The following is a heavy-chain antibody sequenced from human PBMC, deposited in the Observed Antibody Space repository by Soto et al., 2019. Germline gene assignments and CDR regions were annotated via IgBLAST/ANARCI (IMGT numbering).Heavy chain of an antibody. J-gene: IGHJ4*02. V-gene: IGHV3-23*01. D-gene: IGHD5-12*01. CDR1: AFTFSNYG. CDR2: ISSGGMT. Sequence: GGSLRLSCVASAFTFSNYGMSWVRQAPGKGLEWVSAISSGGMTFYAESVEGRFTISRDNSKNTLYLQMNSLRAEDTAVYYCAKENSGYEKWGQGTLVTVSS. CDR3: AKENSGYEK.